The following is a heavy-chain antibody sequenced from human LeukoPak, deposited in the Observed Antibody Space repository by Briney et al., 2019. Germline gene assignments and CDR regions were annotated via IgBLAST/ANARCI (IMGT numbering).Heavy chain of an antibody. CDR1: GFTFSTYA. Sequence: GGSLRLSCAASGFTFSTYAMSWVRQAPGKGLEWVSGFSGSGGTTYYADSVKGRFTISRDNSKNTLYLQMNSLRAEDMAVYYCAGSSSSRYYYYYYMDVWGKGTTVTVSS. CDR2: FSGSGGTT. J-gene: IGHJ6*03. CDR3: AGSSSSRYYYYYYMDV. V-gene: IGHV3-23*01. D-gene: IGHD6-6*01.